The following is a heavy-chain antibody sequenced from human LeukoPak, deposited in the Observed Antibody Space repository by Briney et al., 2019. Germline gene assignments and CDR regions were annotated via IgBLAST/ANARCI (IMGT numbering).Heavy chain of an antibody. CDR2: VSGIVGST. Sequence: GGSLRLSCAASGFTFSSYAMSWVRQAPGKGLEWVSAVSGIVGSTYYADSVKGRFTLSRDNSKNTLYLQMNSLTTEDAAVYYCAKALAGYCSGGSCYSYYWGQGTLVTVSS. V-gene: IGHV3-23*01. J-gene: IGHJ4*02. CDR3: AKALAGYCSGGSCYSYY. D-gene: IGHD2-15*01. CDR1: GFTFSSYA.